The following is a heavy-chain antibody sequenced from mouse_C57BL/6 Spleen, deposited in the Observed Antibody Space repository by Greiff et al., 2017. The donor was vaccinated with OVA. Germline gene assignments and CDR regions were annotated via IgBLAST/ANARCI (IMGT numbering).Heavy chain of an antibody. J-gene: IGHJ2*01. CDR2: IYPRSGNT. CDR3: ARRTTVVVGGDY. V-gene: IGHV1-81*01. CDR1: GYTFTSYG. Sequence: VKLQQSGAELARPGASVKLSCKASGYTFTSYGISWVKQRTGQGLEWIGEIYPRSGNTYYNEKFKGKATLTADKSSSTAYMELRSLTSEDSAVYFCARRTTVVVGGDYWGQGTTLTVSS. D-gene: IGHD1-1*01.